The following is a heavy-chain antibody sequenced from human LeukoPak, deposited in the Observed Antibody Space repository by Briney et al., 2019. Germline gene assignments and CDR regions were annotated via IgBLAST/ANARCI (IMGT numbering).Heavy chain of an antibody. CDR1: GFTFSSYA. CDR3: ARDREWLVRYYFDY. D-gene: IGHD6-19*01. J-gene: IGHJ4*02. CDR2: TSYGGSNK. V-gene: IGHV3-30-3*01. Sequence: PGRSLRLSCAASGFTFSSYAMHWVRQAPGKGLEWVAVTSYGGSNKYYADSVKGRFTISRDNSKNTLYLQMNNLRAEDTAVYYCARDREWLVRYYFDYWGQGTLVTVSS.